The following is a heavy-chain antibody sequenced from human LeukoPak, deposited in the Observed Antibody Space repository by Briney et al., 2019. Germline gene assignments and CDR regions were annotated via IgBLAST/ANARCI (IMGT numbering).Heavy chain of an antibody. J-gene: IGHJ5*02. D-gene: IGHD3-3*01. Sequence: SETLSLTCAVYGGSFSGYYWSWIRQPPGKGLEWIGEINHSGSTNYNPSLKSRVTISVDTSKNQFSLKLSSVTAADTAVYYCASHYDFWSGPNWFDPWGQGTLVTVSS. V-gene: IGHV4-34*01. CDR2: INHSGST. CDR3: ASHYDFWSGPNWFDP. CDR1: GGSFSGYY.